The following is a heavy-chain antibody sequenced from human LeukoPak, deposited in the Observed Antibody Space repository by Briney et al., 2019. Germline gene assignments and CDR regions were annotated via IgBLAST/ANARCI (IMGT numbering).Heavy chain of an antibody. CDR2: IKQDGSEK. CDR1: GFTFSIYW. CDR3: ARFSGYSYGGWFDY. Sequence: GSLRLSCAVSGFTFSIYWMTWVRQAPGKGLEWVANIKQDGSEKYYVDSMKGRFTISRDNARNSLYFQMNSLRPEDTAVYYCARFSGYSYGGWFDYWGQGALVTVSS. V-gene: IGHV3-7*01. D-gene: IGHD5-18*01. J-gene: IGHJ4*02.